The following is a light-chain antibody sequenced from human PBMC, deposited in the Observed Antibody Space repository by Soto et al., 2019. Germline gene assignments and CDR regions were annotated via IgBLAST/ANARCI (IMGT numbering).Light chain of an antibody. Sequence: DIQMTQSPSSLSASVGDRVTMTCRASNNINNYLNWYQQKPGKAPKLLIFAAANLETGIPSRFSGSGSGTDFTLSVSNLQPEDFATYYCQQTYMTPPWTFGQGTKVEI. V-gene: IGKV1-39*01. CDR3: QQTYMTPPWT. CDR2: AAA. J-gene: IGKJ1*01. CDR1: NNINNY.